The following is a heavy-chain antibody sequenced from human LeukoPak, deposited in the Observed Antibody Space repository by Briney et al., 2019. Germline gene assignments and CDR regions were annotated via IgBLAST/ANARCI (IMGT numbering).Heavy chain of an antibody. CDR3: ARESEKHCSSTSCRSPSAFDI. CDR1: GFTFSSYA. Sequence: GGSLRLSCAASGFTFSSYAMHWVRQAPGKGLEGVAVISYDGSNKYYADSVKGRFTISRDNSKNTLYLQMNSLRAEDTAVYYCARESEKHCSSTSCRSPSAFDIWGQGTMVTVSS. D-gene: IGHD2-2*01. V-gene: IGHV3-30-3*01. CDR2: ISYDGSNK. J-gene: IGHJ3*02.